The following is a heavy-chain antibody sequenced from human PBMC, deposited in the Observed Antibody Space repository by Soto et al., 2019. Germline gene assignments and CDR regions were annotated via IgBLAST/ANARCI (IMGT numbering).Heavy chain of an antibody. V-gene: IGHV3-74*01. D-gene: IGHD5-18*01. CDR3: AREPWIQLWSVNCFDY. Sequence: GGSLRLSCAASGFTFSSYWMHWVRQAPGKGLVWVSCINSDGSATSYADSVKGRFTISRDNAKNTLYLQMNSLRAEDTAVYYCAREPWIQLWSVNCFDYWGPRTLVTVFS. CDR2: INSDGSAT. J-gene: IGHJ4*02. CDR1: GFTFSSYW.